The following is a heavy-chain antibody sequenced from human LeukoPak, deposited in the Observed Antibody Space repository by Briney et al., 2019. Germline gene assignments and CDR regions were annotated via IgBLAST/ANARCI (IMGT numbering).Heavy chain of an antibody. D-gene: IGHD5-18*01. V-gene: IGHV1-2*02. CDR3: ARDSRNGYSYGLIDY. J-gene: IGHJ4*02. CDR2: INPNSGGT. Sequence: ASVKVSCKASGYTFSGYYMHWVRQAPGQGLEWMGWINPNSGGTNYAQKFQGRVTMTRDTSISTAYMELSRLRSDDTAVYYCARDSRNGYSYGLIDYWGQGTLVTVSS. CDR1: GYTFSGYY.